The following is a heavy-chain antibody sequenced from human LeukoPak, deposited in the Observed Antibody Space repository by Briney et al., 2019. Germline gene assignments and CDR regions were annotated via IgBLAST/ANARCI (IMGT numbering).Heavy chain of an antibody. V-gene: IGHV3-30*18. J-gene: IGHJ4*02. CDR1: GFTFSSYG. CDR3: AKDLTQQLGRFDY. D-gene: IGHD6-13*01. CDR2: ISYDGSNK. Sequence: GGSLRLSCAASGFTFSSYGVHWVRQAPGKGLEWVAVISYDGSNKYYADSVKGRFTISRDNSKNTLYLQMNSLRAEDTAVYYCAKDLTQQLGRFDYWGQGTLVTVSS.